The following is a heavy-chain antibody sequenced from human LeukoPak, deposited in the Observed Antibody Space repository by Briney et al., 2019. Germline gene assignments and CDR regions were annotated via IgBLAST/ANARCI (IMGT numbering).Heavy chain of an antibody. D-gene: IGHD6-19*01. CDR1: GFTFSSYS. CDR2: ISSSISVI. Sequence: GSLRLSCAASGFTFSSYSMNWVRQPPGKGLEWVSYISSSISVIYYADSVKGRFTISRDNAKNSLYLQMNSLRDEDTAVYYCARDQYSGHWYYALDIWGQGTMVTVSS. CDR3: ARDQYSGHWYYALDI. J-gene: IGHJ3*02. V-gene: IGHV3-48*02.